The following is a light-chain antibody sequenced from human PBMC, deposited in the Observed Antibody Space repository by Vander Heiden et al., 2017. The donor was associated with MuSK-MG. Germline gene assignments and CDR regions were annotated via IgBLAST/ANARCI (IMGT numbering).Light chain of an antibody. CDR2: DAS. V-gene: IGKV3-11*01. Sequence: EIVLTQSPATLSLSPGERATLSCRASQSVSSYLAWYQQKPGQAPRLLIYDASNRANGIPDRFSGSGSGKDFTLTSSSREHEDFAVYYGQQRSNLHTFGQGTRLEIK. CDR3: QQRSNLHT. CDR1: QSVSSY. J-gene: IGKJ5*01.